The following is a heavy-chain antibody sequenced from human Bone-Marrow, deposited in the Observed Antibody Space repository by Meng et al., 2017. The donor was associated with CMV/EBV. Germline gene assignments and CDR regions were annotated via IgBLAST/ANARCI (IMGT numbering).Heavy chain of an antibody. CDR1: GGSISSSSYY. CDR3: ARGEDWFGELNGMDV. CDR2: IYYSGST. V-gene: IGHV4-39*07. D-gene: IGHD3-10*01. J-gene: IGHJ6*02. Sequence: GSLRLSCTVSGGSISSSSYYWGWIRQPPGKGLEWIGSIYYSGSTYYNPSLKSRVTISVDTSKNQFSLKLSSVTAADTAVYYCARGEDWFGELNGMDVWGQGTTVTVS.